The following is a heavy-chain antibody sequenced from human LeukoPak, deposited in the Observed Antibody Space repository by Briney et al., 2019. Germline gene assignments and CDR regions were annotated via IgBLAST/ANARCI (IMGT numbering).Heavy chain of an antibody. D-gene: IGHD3-10*01. Sequence: SETLSLTCAVYGGSFSGYYWSWIRQPPGKGLEWIGEINHSGSTNYNPSLKSRVTISVDTSKNQFSLKLSSVTAADTAVYYCARHGRSVRGVIIDYWGQGTLVTVSS. CDR3: ARHGRSVRGVIIDY. V-gene: IGHV4-34*01. J-gene: IGHJ4*02. CDR1: GGSFSGYY. CDR2: INHSGST.